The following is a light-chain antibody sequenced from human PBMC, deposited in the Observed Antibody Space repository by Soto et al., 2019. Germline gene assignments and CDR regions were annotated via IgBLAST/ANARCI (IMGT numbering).Light chain of an antibody. CDR3: SSYTSTTTYV. J-gene: IGLJ1*01. Sequence: QSVLTQPASVSGSPGQSIPISCSGTSSDVGAYNFVSWYQQYPSKAPKLIIFDVSDRPSGVSNRFSGSKSGNTASLTISGLQAEDEADYYCSSYTSTTTYVFGTGTKVTVL. CDR2: DVS. CDR1: SSDVGAYNF. V-gene: IGLV2-14*01.